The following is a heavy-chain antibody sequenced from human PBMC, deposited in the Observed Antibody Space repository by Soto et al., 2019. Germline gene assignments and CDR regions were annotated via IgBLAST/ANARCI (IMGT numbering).Heavy chain of an antibody. Sequence: TLSLTCTVSDDFISSYYWNWIRQPAGKGLEWIGRVSTNGATNYNPSLESRVTMSVDTSKNQFSLKLTSVTAADTAVYFCARADYEILTGSYAMDVWGQGTTVTVSS. J-gene: IGHJ6*02. CDR3: ARADYEILTGSYAMDV. CDR1: DDFISSYY. V-gene: IGHV4-4*07. CDR2: VSTNGAT. D-gene: IGHD3-9*01.